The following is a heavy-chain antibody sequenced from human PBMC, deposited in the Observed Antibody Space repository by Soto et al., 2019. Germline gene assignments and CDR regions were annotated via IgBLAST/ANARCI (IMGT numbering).Heavy chain of an antibody. CDR1: GYTFTSYA. D-gene: IGHD3-9*01. CDR3: ARDPGRHYDILTGYYNKPNWFDP. CDR2: IDPSGGST. V-gene: IGHV1-46*01. J-gene: IGHJ5*02. Sequence: ASVKVSCKASGYTFTSYAMHWVRQAPGQRLEWMGIIDPSGGSTNYAQKLQGRVTMTTDTSTSTAYMELSSLRSEDTAVYYCARDPGRHYDILTGYYNKPNWFDPWGQGTLVTVSS.